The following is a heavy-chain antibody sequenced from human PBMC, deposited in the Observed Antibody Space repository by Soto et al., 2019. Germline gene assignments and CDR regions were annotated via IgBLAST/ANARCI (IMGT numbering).Heavy chain of an antibody. CDR1: GDSVSSNSAA. CDR3: ARDDYGFRFDP. V-gene: IGHV6-1*01. D-gene: IGHD3-16*01. J-gene: IGHJ5*02. CDR2: TYYRSKWYN. Sequence: SQTLSLTCAISGDSVSSNSAAWNWIRHSPSRGLEWLGRTYYRSKWYNDYAVSVQSRITISPDTSKNQFSLQLNSVTPDDTAMYYCARDDYGFRFDPWGQGTLVTVSS.